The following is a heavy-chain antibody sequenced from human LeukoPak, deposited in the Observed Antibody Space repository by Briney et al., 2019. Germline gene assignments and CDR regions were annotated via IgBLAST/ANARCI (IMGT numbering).Heavy chain of an antibody. J-gene: IGHJ6*02. D-gene: IGHD2-15*01. CDR3: ARAHCSGGSCNGNYYYYYGMDV. V-gene: IGHV3-33*01. Sequence: GGSLRLSCAASGFTFSSYGMHWVRQAPGKGLGWVAVIWYDGSNKYHADSVKGRFTISRDNSKNTLYLQMNSLRVEDTAVYYCARAHCSGGSCNGNYYYYYGMDVWGQGTTVTVSS. CDR2: IWYDGSNK. CDR1: GFTFSSYG.